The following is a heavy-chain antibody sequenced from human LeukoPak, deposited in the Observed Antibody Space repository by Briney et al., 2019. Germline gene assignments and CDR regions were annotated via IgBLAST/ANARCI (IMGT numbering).Heavy chain of an antibody. CDR2: ISSNGGST. J-gene: IGHJ4*02. D-gene: IGHD3-9*01. V-gene: IGHV3-64*01. Sequence: PGGSLRLSCAASGFTFSSYVMNWVRQAPGKGLEYVSAISSNGGSTYYANSVKGRFTISRDNSKNTLYLQMGSLRAEDMAVYYYATTATGSLDYWGQGTLVTVSS. CDR3: ATTATGSLDY. CDR1: GFTFSSYV.